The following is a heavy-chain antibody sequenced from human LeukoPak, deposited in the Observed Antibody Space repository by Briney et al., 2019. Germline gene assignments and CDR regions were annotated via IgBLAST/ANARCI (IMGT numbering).Heavy chain of an antibody. CDR1: GLTISGYW. J-gene: IGHJ4*02. Sequence: GGSLRLSCAASGLTISGYWMHWVRQGPGKGLVWVSRINGDASSTSYADSVKGRFTISRDNSKNTLYLQMNSLRAEDTAVYYCARDSGGYFDYWGQGTLVTVSS. D-gene: IGHD3-16*01. CDR3: ARDSGGYFDY. CDR2: INGDASST. V-gene: IGHV3-74*01.